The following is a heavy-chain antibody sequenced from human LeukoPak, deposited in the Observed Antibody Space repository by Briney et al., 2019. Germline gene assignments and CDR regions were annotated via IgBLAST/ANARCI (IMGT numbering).Heavy chain of an antibody. Sequence: PGGSLRLSCAASGFTFSSYAMSWVRQAPGKGLEWVSATSGGAGKPYYADSVKGRFTISRDNSKNTLYLQMNSLRAEDTAVYYCAKDMKWEPRGEYALDYWGQGTLVTVSS. CDR3: AKDMKWEPRGEYALDY. D-gene: IGHD1-26*01. CDR2: TSGGAGKP. CDR1: GFTFSSYA. V-gene: IGHV3-23*01. J-gene: IGHJ4*02.